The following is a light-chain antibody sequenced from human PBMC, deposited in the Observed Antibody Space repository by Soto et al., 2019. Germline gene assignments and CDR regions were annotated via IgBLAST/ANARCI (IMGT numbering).Light chain of an antibody. CDR2: GAS. CDR3: QESFFTLGT. CDR1: QYIGDF. V-gene: IGKV1-39*01. Sequence: DSQMTQSNSSLSASVGDRVTITCRASQYIGDFLNWYQQTPGKAPKLLIFGASNLHIGVPSRFSGSGSGTEFTLTINNLQREDFATYYCQESFFTLGTFGRGTKVDI. J-gene: IGKJ1*01.